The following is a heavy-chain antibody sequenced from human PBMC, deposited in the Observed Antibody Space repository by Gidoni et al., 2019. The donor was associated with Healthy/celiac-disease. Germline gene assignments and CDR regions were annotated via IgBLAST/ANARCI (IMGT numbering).Heavy chain of an antibody. J-gene: IGHJ4*02. CDR3: ARQSRSSSGWYPADY. D-gene: IGHD6-19*01. CDR2: IYYSGST. CDR1: GGSISSSSYY. V-gene: IGHV4-39*01. Sequence: QLQLQESGPGLVKPSETLSLTCTVSGGSISSSSYYWGWIRQPPGKGLEWIGSIYYSGSTYYNPSLKSRVTISVDTSKNQFSLKLSSVTAADTAVYYCARQSRSSSGWYPADYWGQGTLVTVSS.